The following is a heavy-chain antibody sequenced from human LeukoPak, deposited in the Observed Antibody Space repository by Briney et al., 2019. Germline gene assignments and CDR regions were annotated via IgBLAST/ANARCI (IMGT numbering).Heavy chain of an antibody. J-gene: IGHJ2*01. CDR1: GFTFSGSA. CDR3: SRTSDAAWYFDL. V-gene: IGHV3-73*01. CDR2: VRSRDNGYAT. Sequence: GGSLRLSCAASGFTFSGSAMHWVRQASGKGLEWVARVRSRDNGYATSYSASVRGRFTISRDDSKNMAYLQMDSLKTEDTAVYFCSRTSDAAWYFDLWGRGTLVTVSS. D-gene: IGHD6-25*01.